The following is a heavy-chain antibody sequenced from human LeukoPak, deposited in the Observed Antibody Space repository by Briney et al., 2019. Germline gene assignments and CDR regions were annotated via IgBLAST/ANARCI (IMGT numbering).Heavy chain of an antibody. CDR3: ARLGYYDFWSGYYPFDY. V-gene: IGHV5-51*01. J-gene: IGHJ4*02. Sequence: GESLKISCKGSGYSFTSYWIGWVRQMPGKGLEWMGIIYPGDSDTRYSPSFQGQVTISADKSISTAYLQWSSLKASDTAMYYCARLGYYDFWSGYYPFDYWGQGTLVTVSS. CDR1: GYSFTSYW. CDR2: IYPGDSDT. D-gene: IGHD3-3*01.